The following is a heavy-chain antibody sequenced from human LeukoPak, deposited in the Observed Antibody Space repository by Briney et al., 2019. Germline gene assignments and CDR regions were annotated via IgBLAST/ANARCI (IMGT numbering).Heavy chain of an antibody. CDR1: GYTFTSYA. Sequence: ASVKVSCKASGYTFTSYAMHWVRQAPGQRLEWMGWINAGNGNTKYSQEFQGRVTITRDTSASTAYMELSSLRSEDTAVYYCARGRVVRGVIITLRWFDPWGQGTLVTVSS. J-gene: IGHJ5*02. CDR2: INAGNGNT. CDR3: ARGRVVRGVIITLRWFDP. V-gene: IGHV1-3*03. D-gene: IGHD3-10*01.